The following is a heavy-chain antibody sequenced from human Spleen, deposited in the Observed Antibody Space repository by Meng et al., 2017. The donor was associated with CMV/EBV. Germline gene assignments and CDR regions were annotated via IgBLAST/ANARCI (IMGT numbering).Heavy chain of an antibody. V-gene: IGHV3-7*01. Sequence: SCKASGGTFSSYWMSWVRQAPGKGLEWVANIKQDGSEKYYVDSVKGRFTISRDNAKNSLYLQMNSLRAEDTAVYYCARDRERYCSSTSCYMSFDPWGQGTLVTVSS. CDR2: IKQDGSEK. CDR1: GGTFSSYW. CDR3: ARDRERYCSSTSCYMSFDP. J-gene: IGHJ5*02. D-gene: IGHD2-2*02.